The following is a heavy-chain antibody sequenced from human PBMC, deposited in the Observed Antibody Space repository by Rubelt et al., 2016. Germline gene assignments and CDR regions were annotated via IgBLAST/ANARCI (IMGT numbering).Heavy chain of an antibody. V-gene: IGHV4-34*10. Sequence: QVQLQESGPGLVKPSETLSLTCTVSGGSISGYYWSWIRQPAGKGLEWVGEISQSGTTSYKSSLKSRATLSVDTSKNQFSRKLTSVTAADTAVYYCARLSRYCSSSSCYYFDYWGQGTMVSVSS. D-gene: IGHD2-2*01. CDR3: ARLSRYCSSSSCYYFDY. J-gene: IGHJ4*02. CDR1: GGSISGYY. CDR2: ISQSGTT.